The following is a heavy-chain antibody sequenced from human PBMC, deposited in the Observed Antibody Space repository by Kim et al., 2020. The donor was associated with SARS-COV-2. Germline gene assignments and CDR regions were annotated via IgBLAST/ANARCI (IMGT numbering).Heavy chain of an antibody. CDR2: IGGKANNYAT. J-gene: IGHJ6*02. CDR1: GFTFSGSA. D-gene: IGHD1-1*01. CDR3: TRHVQLRPATYYNGMDV. V-gene: IGHV3-73*01. Sequence: GGSLRLSCAASGFTFSGSAMHWVRQASGKGLEWVGRIGGKANNYATAYAASVKGRFTISRDDSKNTAYLQMNSLKTEDTAVYYCTRHVQLRPATYYNGMDVWGQGTTVTVSS.